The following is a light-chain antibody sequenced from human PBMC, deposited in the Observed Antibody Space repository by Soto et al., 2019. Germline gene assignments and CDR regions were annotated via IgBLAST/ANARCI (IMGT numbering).Light chain of an antibody. CDR1: SGDIGAYNY. Sequence: QSALTQPASVSGSPGQSITISCTGTSGDIGAYNYVSWYQQHPGKAPKLLIHEVTGRPSGVSNRFSGSKSGNTASLTISGLQAEDEADYYCSSYATTAHVFGTGTKLT. J-gene: IGLJ1*01. V-gene: IGLV2-14*01. CDR3: SSYATTAHV. CDR2: EVT.